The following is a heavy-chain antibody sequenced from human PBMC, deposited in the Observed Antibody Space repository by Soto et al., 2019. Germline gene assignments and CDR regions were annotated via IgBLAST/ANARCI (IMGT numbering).Heavy chain of an antibody. Sequence: GGSLRLSCAASGFTFSNAWMSWVRQAPGKGLEWVSAISGSGGSTYYADSVKGRFTISRDNSKNTLYLQMNSLRAEDTAVYYCAKDGWIYYYGMDVWGQGTTVTVSS. CDR3: AKDGWIYYYGMDV. J-gene: IGHJ6*02. D-gene: IGHD6-19*01. CDR1: GFTFSNAW. CDR2: ISGSGGST. V-gene: IGHV3-23*01.